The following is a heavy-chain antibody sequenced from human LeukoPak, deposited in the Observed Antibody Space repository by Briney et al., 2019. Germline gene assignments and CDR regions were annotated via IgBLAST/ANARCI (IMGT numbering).Heavy chain of an antibody. CDR2: IYHSGST. D-gene: IGHD3-3*01. CDR1: GGSISSSTYY. Sequence: SETLSLTCTVSGGSISSSTYYWGWIRQPPGKGLEWIGSIYHSGSTYYTPSLKSRVTISVDTSKHQFSLKMSSVTAADTAVYYCARVNFWSGYSDYWGQGTLVTVSS. V-gene: IGHV4-39*07. CDR3: ARVNFWSGYSDY. J-gene: IGHJ4*02.